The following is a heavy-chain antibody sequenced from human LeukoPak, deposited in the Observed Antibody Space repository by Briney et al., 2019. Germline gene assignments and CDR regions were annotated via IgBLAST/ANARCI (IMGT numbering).Heavy chain of an antibody. V-gene: IGHV4-59*01. Sequence: SETLSLTYTVSGDSMTNYYWTWIRQPPGKGLEWIGHIFYSGSTNYNPSLKSRVTISVDTSKNQFSLKLSSVTAADTAVYYCARGVYIAAAQYGYCGQGTLVTVSS. CDR1: GDSMTNYY. J-gene: IGHJ4*02. CDR3: ARGVYIAAAQYGY. D-gene: IGHD6-13*01. CDR2: IFYSGST.